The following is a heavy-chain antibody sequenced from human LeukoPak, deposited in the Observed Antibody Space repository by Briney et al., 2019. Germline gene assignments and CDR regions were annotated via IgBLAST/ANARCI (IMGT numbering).Heavy chain of an antibody. CDR2: ISSSSGTI. D-gene: IGHD2-2*01. Sequence: PGGSLRLSCAASGFTFRRYHMNWVRQAPGKGLEWVSYISSSSGTIYYADSVKGRFTTSRDNAKNSLYLQMNNLRDEDTAVYYCVRTGTSTVNFWGQGTLVTVSS. J-gene: IGHJ4*02. CDR1: GFTFRRYH. V-gene: IGHV3-48*02. CDR3: VRTGTSTVNF.